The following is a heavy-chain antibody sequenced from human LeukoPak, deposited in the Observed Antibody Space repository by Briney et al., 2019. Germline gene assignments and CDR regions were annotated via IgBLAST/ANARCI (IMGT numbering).Heavy chain of an antibody. Sequence: GGSLRLSCAASGFTFSNYALHWVRQAPGKGLEWVAVISYDGRNKFYADSVRGRFTISRDNSKNTLFLQMNSLRPEDTAVYYCAGERIVVVPAAQIHYYYYMDVWGKGTTVTISS. V-gene: IGHV3-30*04. CDR2: ISYDGRNK. J-gene: IGHJ6*03. CDR1: GFTFSNYA. CDR3: AGERIVVVPAAQIHYYYYMDV. D-gene: IGHD2-2*01.